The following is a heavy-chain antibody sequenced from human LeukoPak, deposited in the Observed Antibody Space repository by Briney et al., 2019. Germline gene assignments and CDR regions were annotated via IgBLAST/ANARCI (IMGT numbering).Heavy chain of an antibody. CDR2: GDHTGGT. D-gene: IGHD3-10*01. CDR1: GFTVSSKY. J-gene: IGHJ4*02. V-gene: IGHV4-34*01. CDR3: ARVGYGSGSNYFDY. Sequence: PGGSLRLSCAASGFTVSSKYMSWIRQPPGKGLEWIGEGDHTGGTKYNPSLKSRVTISADSSKNQFSLKWYSVTAADTAVYYCARVGYGSGSNYFDYWGQGTLVTVSS.